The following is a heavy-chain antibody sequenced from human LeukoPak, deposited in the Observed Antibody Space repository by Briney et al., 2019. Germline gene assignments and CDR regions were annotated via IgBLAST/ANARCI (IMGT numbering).Heavy chain of an antibody. CDR1: GYTLTELS. CDR2: FDPEDGET. D-gene: IGHD5/OR15-5a*01. V-gene: IGHV1-24*01. J-gene: IGHJ4*02. Sequence: ASVKASCKVSGYTLTELSMHWVRQAPGKGLEWMGGFDPEDGETIYAQKFQGRVTMTEDTSTDTAYMELSSLRSEDTAVYYCATSKLIVYYFDYWGQGTLVTVSS. CDR3: ATSKLIVYYFDY.